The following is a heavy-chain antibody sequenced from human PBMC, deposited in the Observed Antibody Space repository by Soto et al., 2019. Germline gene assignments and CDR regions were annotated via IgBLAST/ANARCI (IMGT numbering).Heavy chain of an antibody. Sequence: GGSLRLSCAASGLSFSLYAFTWVRQAPGKGLEWVSSISVNGLTTYSADSVKGRFAISRDNSKNTLYLQMNSLRAEDTAVYYCTKGYDSDVWGQGTLVTVSS. J-gene: IGHJ4*02. CDR3: TKGYDSDV. CDR2: ISVNGLTT. CDR1: GLSFSLYA. D-gene: IGHD3-3*01. V-gene: IGHV3-23*01.